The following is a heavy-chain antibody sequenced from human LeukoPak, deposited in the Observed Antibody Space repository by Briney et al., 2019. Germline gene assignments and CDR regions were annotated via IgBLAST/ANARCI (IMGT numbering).Heavy chain of an antibody. D-gene: IGHD5-24*01. CDR3: ARDGGDGYNGFDY. J-gene: IGHJ4*02. Sequence: PGGSLRLSCAASGFTFSSYSMNWVRQAPGKGLEWVSSISSSSSYIYYADSVKGRFTISRDNAKNSLYLQMNSLRAEDTAVYYCARDGGDGYNGFDYWGQGTLVTVSS. V-gene: IGHV3-21*01. CDR1: GFTFSSYS. CDR2: ISSSSSYI.